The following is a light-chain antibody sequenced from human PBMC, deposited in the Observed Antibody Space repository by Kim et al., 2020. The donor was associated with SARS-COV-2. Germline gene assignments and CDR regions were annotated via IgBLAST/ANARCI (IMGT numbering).Light chain of an antibody. V-gene: IGLV1-44*01. CDR3: VAWDDSLNGSV. CDR1: GSNIGSNV. CDR2: SND. J-gene: IGLJ3*02. Sequence: GQRFTISCAGSGSNIGSNVVNWYQQLPGTAPKLLIYSNDYRPSGVPDRFSGSKSGTSASLAISGLQSEDEADYYCVAWDDSLNGSVFGGGTQLTVL.